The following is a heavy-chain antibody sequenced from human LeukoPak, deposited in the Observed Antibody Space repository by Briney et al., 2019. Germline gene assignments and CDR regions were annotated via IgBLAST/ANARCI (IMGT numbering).Heavy chain of an antibody. CDR3: AKNGDRGAFCSGGTCYPYYYYYMDV. J-gene: IGHJ6*03. D-gene: IGHD2-15*01. V-gene: IGHV3-48*04. CDR2: ISSSGSTI. Sequence: PGGSLRLSCAASGFTFSSYTMNWVRQAPGRGRGWVSYISSSGSTIYYADSVKGRFTISRDNAKNSLYLQMNSLRAEDTAVYYCAKNGDRGAFCSGGTCYPYYYYYMDVWGKGTTVTISS. CDR1: GFTFSSYT.